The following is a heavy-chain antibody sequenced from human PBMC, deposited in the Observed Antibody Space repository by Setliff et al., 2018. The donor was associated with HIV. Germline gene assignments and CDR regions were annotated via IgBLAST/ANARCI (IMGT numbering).Heavy chain of an antibody. CDR1: RFTFEDYA. CDR2: ISWNSGTI. Sequence: GGSLRLSCAASRFTFEDYAMHWVRQVPGKGLQWVSGISWNSGTIGYADSVKGRFTISRDNSKNTLYLQMNSLRVEDTAVYYCAKRDSSGLYIFDYWGQGTLVTVSS. D-gene: IGHD3-22*01. CDR3: AKRDSSGLYIFDY. J-gene: IGHJ4*02. V-gene: IGHV3-9*01.